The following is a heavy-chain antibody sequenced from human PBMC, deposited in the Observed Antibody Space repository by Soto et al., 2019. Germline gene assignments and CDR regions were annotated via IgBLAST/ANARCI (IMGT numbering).Heavy chain of an antibody. CDR2: ISYDGSKK. CDR3: AKIPTTVTTDTGFDP. D-gene: IGHD4-17*01. Sequence: QVQVVESGGGVVQPGRSLRLSCAASGFTFFTYGMHWVHQAPGKGLEWVAVISYDGSKKYYVDSVKGRFTISRDNSKNTMYLQMNSLRPEDTAVYFCAKIPTTVTTDTGFDPWGQGTLVTVSS. CDR1: GFTFFTYG. J-gene: IGHJ5*02. V-gene: IGHV3-30*18.